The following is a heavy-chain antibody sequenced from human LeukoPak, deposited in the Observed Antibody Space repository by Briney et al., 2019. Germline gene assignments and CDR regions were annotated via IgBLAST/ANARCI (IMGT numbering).Heavy chain of an antibody. Sequence: ASVKVSCKVSGYTLTELSMHWVRQAPGKGLEWMGGFDPEDGETIYAQKFQGRVTMTEDTSTDTAYMELSSLRSEDTAVYYCATDLPGSGGAGYWGQGTLVTVSS. CDR3: ATDLPGSGGAGY. D-gene: IGHD6-25*01. J-gene: IGHJ4*02. CDR1: GYTLTELS. CDR2: FDPEDGET. V-gene: IGHV1-24*01.